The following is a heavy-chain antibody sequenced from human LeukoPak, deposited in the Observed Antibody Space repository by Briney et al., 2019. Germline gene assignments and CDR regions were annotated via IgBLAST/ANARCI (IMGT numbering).Heavy chain of an antibody. J-gene: IGHJ5*02. CDR1: GGTFSSYA. D-gene: IGHD6-6*01. CDR3: ARIRTSSSNHNWFDP. CDR2: IIPIFGTA. Sequence: SVKVSCKASGGTFSSYAISWVRQAPGQGLEWMGGIIPIFGTANYAQKFQGRVTITADKSTSTAYVELSSLRSEDTAVYYCARIRTSSSNHNWFDPWGQGTLVTVSS. V-gene: IGHV1-69*06.